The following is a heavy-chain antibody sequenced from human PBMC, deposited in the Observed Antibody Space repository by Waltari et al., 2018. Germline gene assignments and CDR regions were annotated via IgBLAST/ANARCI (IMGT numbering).Heavy chain of an antibody. CDR3: AVGDVVVPAANYYYYMDV. D-gene: IGHD2-2*01. CDR1: GGHFSSYA. CDR2: IIPILGIA. J-gene: IGHJ6*03. V-gene: IGHV1-69*10. Sequence: QVQLVQSGAEVKKPGSSVKVSCKASGGHFSSYAISWVRQAHGHGLEWMGGIIPILGIANYAQKFQGRVTITADKSTSTAYMELSSLRSEDTAVYYCAVGDVVVPAANYYYYMDVWGKGTTVTVSS.